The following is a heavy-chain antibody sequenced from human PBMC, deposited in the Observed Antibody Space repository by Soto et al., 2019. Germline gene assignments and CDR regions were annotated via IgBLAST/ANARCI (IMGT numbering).Heavy chain of an antibody. CDR2: IYWHDDK. CDR3: AHRGGATVGLYYFDY. V-gene: IGHV2-5*05. CDR1: GFSLSTTGVG. Sequence: SGPTLVNPTQTLTLTCTFSGFSLSTTGVGVSWIRQPPGKALEWLALIYWHDDKLYGPSLKSRLTITKDTSKNQVVLTMTNMDPVDTATYYCAHRGGATVGLYYFDYWGQGALVTVSS. D-gene: IGHD3-16*01. J-gene: IGHJ4*02.